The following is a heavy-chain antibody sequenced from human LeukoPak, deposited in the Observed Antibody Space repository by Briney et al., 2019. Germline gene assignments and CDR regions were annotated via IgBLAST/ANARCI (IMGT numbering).Heavy chain of an antibody. CDR3: ARTQWLVRPFDY. Sequence: GASVKVSCKASGYTFTSYYMHWVRQAPGQGLEWMGIINPRAGSTSYAQKFQGRVTMTRDTSTSTVYMELSSLRSEDTAVYYCARTQWLVRPFDYWGQGTLVTVSS. V-gene: IGHV1-46*01. CDR1: GYTFTSYY. D-gene: IGHD6-19*01. J-gene: IGHJ4*02. CDR2: INPRAGST.